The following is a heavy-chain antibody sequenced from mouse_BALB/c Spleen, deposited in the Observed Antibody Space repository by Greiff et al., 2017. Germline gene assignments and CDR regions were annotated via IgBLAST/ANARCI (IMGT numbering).Heavy chain of an antibody. D-gene: IGHD4-1*01. CDR1: GYSITSDYA. CDR2: ISYSGST. Sequence: EVQLQESGPGLVKPSQSLSLTCTVTGYSITSDYAWNWIRQFPGNKLEWMGYISYSGSTSYNPSLKSRISITRDTSKNQFFLQLNSVTTEDTATYYCASSNWDGYYFDYWGQGTTLTVSS. J-gene: IGHJ2*01. CDR3: ASSNWDGYYFDY. V-gene: IGHV3-2*02.